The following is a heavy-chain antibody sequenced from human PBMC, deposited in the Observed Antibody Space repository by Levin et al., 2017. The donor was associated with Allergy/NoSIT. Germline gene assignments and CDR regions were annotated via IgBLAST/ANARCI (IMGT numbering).Heavy chain of an antibody. CDR1: GFTFSSYA. V-gene: IGHV3-30-3*01. CDR2: ISYDGSNK. CDR3: ARGHSSSWRIDY. D-gene: IGHD6-13*01. Sequence: GESLKISCAASGFTFSSYAMHWVRQAPGKGLEWVAVISYDGSNKYYADSVKGRFTISRDNSKNTLYLQMNSLRAEDTAVYYCARGHSSSWRIDYWGQGTLVTVSS. J-gene: IGHJ4*02.